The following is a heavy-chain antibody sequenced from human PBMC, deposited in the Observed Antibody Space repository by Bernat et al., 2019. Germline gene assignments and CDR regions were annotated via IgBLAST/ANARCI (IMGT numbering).Heavy chain of an antibody. Sequence: VQLVESGGGLVQPGRSLRLSCAASGFTFDDYAMHWVRQAPGKGLEWVSGISWNSGSIGYADSVKGRFTISRDNAKNSLYLQMNSLRAEDTALYYCAAAAGTFLDYWGQGTLVTVSS. CDR2: ISWNSGSI. D-gene: IGHD6-13*01. V-gene: IGHV3-9*01. CDR1: GFTFDDYA. CDR3: AAAAGTFLDY. J-gene: IGHJ4*02.